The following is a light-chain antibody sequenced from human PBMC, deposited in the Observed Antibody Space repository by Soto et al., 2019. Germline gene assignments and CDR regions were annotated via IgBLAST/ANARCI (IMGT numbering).Light chain of an antibody. CDR3: QQYNNWPPYT. Sequence: EIVMTQSPATLSVSPGERATLSCRASQSVSSNLAWYQQKPGQAPRLLIYAASTRATGIPARFSGSGSGTEFTLTISSLQSEDFAVYYCQQYNNWPPYTFGQGPKLEIK. V-gene: IGKV3-15*01. J-gene: IGKJ2*01. CDR1: QSVSSN. CDR2: AAS.